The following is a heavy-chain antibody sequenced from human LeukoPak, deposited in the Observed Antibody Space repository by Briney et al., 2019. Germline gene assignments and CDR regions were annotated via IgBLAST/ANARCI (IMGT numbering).Heavy chain of an antibody. CDR3: ARVGCSSTSCYRRFDP. CDR1: GFTFSSYS. V-gene: IGHV3-21*01. Sequence: PGGSLRLSCAASGFTFSSYSMNWVRQAPGKGLEWVSSISSSSSYIYYADSVKGRFTISRDNAKNSLYLQMNSLRAEDTAVYYCARVGCSSTSCYRRFDPWGQGTLVTVSS. CDR2: ISSSSSYI. J-gene: IGHJ5*02. D-gene: IGHD2-2*01.